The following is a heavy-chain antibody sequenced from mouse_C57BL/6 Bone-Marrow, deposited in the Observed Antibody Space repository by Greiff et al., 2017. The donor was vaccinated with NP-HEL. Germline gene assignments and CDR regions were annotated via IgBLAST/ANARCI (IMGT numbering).Heavy chain of an antibody. D-gene: IGHD1-1*01. Sequence: QVQLQQSGAELARPGASVKLSCKASGYTFTSYGISWVKQRTGQGLEWIGEIYPRSGNTYYIEKFKGKATLTADKSSSTAYMELRSLTSEDSAVYFCARRYGSSYGYAMDYWGQGTSVTVSS. CDR2: IYPRSGNT. CDR3: ARRYGSSYGYAMDY. CDR1: GYTFTSYG. J-gene: IGHJ4*01. V-gene: IGHV1-81*01.